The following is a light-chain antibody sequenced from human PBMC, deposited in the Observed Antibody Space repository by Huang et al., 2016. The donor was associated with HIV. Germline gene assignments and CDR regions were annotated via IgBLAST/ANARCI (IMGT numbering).Light chain of an antibody. CDR2: ATS. Sequence: DIQMTQSPSSVSASVGERVTITCRARQDISSYVAWYQQKPGKAPKLLIYATSTLQSGVPARFSGSSSGTEFTLTISSLQPEDFATYYCQQTDRFSITFGQGTRLETK. CDR3: QQTDRFSIT. J-gene: IGKJ5*01. V-gene: IGKV1-12*01. CDR1: QDISSY.